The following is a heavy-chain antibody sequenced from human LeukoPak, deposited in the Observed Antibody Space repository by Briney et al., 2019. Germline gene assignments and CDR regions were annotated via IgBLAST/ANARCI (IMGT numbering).Heavy chain of an antibody. CDR2: INWNGGST. D-gene: IGHD5-18*01. Sequence: GGSLRLSCAASGFTFNDYGMSWVRQAPGKGLEWVSAINWNGGSTGYADSVKGRFTISRDNAKNSLYLQMNSLRVEDTAVYYCVRDSLVGYGHRYFDCWGQGTLVTVSS. CDR1: GFTFNDYG. J-gene: IGHJ4*02. CDR3: VRDSLVGYGHRYFDC. V-gene: IGHV3-20*04.